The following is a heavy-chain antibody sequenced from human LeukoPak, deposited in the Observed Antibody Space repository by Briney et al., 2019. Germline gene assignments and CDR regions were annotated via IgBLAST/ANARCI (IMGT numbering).Heavy chain of an antibody. Sequence: ASVTVSCKASGYTFTGYYMHWVRQAPGQGLEWMGWINPNSGGTNYAQKFQGRVTMTRDTSISTAYMELSRLRSDDTAVYYCARVPYAYDSSGYYGPAFDIWGQGTMVTVSS. CDR2: INPNSGGT. CDR3: ARVPYAYDSSGYYGPAFDI. V-gene: IGHV1-2*02. CDR1: GYTFTGYY. J-gene: IGHJ3*02. D-gene: IGHD3-22*01.